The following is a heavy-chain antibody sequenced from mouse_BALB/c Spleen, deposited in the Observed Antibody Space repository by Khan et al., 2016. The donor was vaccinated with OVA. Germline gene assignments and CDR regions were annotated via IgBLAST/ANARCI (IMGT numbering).Heavy chain of an antibody. J-gene: IGHJ3*01. D-gene: IGHD2-12*01. CDR1: GYTFTNYL. V-gene: IGHV1S22*01. CDR3: TRGSYWFAY. CDR2: IYPRSGST. Sequence: LQRPGSELVRPGASVKLSCKASGYTFTNYLIHWVKQRPGQGLEWIGNIYPRSGSTNYDERFKRKATLTVDTSSSTAYMQLSSLTSEDSAVYYCTRGSYWFAYWGQGNMVTVSA.